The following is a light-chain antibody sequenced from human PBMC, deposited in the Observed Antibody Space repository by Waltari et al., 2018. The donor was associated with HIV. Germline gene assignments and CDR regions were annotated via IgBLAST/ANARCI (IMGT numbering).Light chain of an antibody. V-gene: IGLV2-14*01. CDR1: TSDVGAYNY. J-gene: IGLJ1*01. CDR2: EVS. Sequence: QSALTQPASVSGSPGQSVTISCAGSTSDVGAYNYVSWFQQHPGKAPKLRIFEVSGRPSGVSDRFSGSKSGNTASLTISGLRPEDEADYYCTSYTSRNTYVFGSGTKISVL. CDR3: TSYTSRNTYV.